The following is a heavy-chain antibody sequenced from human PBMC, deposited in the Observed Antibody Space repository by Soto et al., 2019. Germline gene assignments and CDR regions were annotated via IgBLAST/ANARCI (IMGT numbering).Heavy chain of an antibody. CDR3: ARSPVAGTDFDY. CDR2: IIPILGIA. D-gene: IGHD6-19*01. Sequence: QVQLVQSGAEVKKPGSSVKVSCKASGGTFSSYTISWVRQAPGQGLEWMGRIIPILGIANYAQKLQGRVTITADKSTSTAYMELSSLRSEDTAVYYCARSPVAGTDFDYWGQGTLVTVSS. J-gene: IGHJ4*02. V-gene: IGHV1-69*02. CDR1: GGTFSSYT.